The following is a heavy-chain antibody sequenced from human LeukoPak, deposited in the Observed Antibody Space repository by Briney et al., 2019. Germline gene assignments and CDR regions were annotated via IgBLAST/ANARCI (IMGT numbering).Heavy chain of an antibody. Sequence: GGSLRLSCAASGFTFSSYAMSWVRQAPGKGLEWVSAISGSGGSTYYADSVKGRFTISRDNSKNTLYLQMNSLRAEDTAVYYCAKYRLGSSWYRSAFDIWGQGTMVTVSS. CDR3: AKYRLGSSWYRSAFDI. CDR1: GFTFSSYA. J-gene: IGHJ3*02. D-gene: IGHD6-13*01. V-gene: IGHV3-23*01. CDR2: ISGSGGST.